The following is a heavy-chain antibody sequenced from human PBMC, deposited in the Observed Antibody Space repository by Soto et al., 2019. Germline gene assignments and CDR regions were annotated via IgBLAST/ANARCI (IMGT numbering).Heavy chain of an antibody. CDR3: ARLVGVIEAVDY. CDR2: IYYSGST. V-gene: IGHV4-39*01. CDR1: GGSISSSSYY. J-gene: IGHJ4*02. Sequence: SETLSLTCTVSGGSISSSSYYWGWIRQPPGKGLEWIGSIYYSGSTYYNPSLKSRVTISVDTSKNQFSLKLSSVTAADTAVYYCARLVGVIEAVDYWGQRTMVTVSS. D-gene: IGHD3-22*01.